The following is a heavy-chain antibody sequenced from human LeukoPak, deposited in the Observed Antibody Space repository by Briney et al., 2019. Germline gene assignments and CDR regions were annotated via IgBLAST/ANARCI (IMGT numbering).Heavy chain of an antibody. Sequence: SETLSLTCSVSGGSISSSSYYWGWIRQPPGKGLEWIGSIYYSGGTYYNPSLKSRVTISVDTSKNQFSLKLTSVTAADTAVYYCARRADFSMIVVADVFDIWGQGTMVTVSS. D-gene: IGHD3-22*01. V-gene: IGHV4-39*01. CDR2: IYYSGGT. CDR1: GGSISSSSYY. CDR3: ARRADFSMIVVADVFDI. J-gene: IGHJ3*02.